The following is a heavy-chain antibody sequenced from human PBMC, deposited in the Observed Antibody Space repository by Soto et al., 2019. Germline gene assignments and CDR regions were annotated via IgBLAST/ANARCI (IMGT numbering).Heavy chain of an antibody. Sequence: PGGSLRLSCAASGFTFSSYGMRWVRQAPGKGLEWVAVIWYDGSNKYYADSVKGRFTISRDNSKNTLYLQMNSLRAEDTAVYYCARGSMKWLAPFDYWGQGTLVTVSS. J-gene: IGHJ4*02. CDR2: IWYDGSNK. V-gene: IGHV3-33*01. CDR1: GFTFSSYG. CDR3: ARGSMKWLAPFDY. D-gene: IGHD6-19*01.